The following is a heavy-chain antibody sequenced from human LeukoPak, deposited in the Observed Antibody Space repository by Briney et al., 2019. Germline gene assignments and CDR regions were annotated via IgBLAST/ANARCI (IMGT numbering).Heavy chain of an antibody. J-gene: IGHJ3*01. CDR1: GGSISSSSYN. CDR2: IFYSGST. CDR3: AREIRAFGGDHDAFDV. Sequence: SETLSLTCRVSGGSISSSSYNWGWIRQPPGKGLEWIVSIFYSGSTHYNPSLKSRVTISVDTSKSQFSLKLTSVTAEDTAVYYCAREIRAFGGDHDAFDVWGQGTMVTVSS. V-gene: IGHV4-39*07. D-gene: IGHD2-21*02.